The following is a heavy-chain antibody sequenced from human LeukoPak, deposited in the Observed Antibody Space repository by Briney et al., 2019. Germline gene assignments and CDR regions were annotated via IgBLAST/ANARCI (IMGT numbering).Heavy chain of an antibody. CDR1: GFTFSSYA. J-gene: IGHJ4*02. CDR2: ISYDGSNK. D-gene: IGHD4-17*01. CDR3: ARDPSTTSGDYSGFDY. Sequence: PGRSLRLSCAASGFTFSSYAMHWVRQAPGKGLEWVAVISYDGSNKYYADSVKGRFTISRDNSKNTLCLQMNSLRAEDTAVYYCARDPSTTSGDYSGFDYWGQGTLVTVSS. V-gene: IGHV3-30-3*01.